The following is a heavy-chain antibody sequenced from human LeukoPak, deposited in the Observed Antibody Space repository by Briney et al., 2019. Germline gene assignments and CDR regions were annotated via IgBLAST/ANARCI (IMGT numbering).Heavy chain of an antibody. J-gene: IGHJ4*02. Sequence: GGSLRLSCAASGFTFSSYAMSWVRQAPGKGLEWVSSISTSGGGIYYADSVKGRFTISRDNSKNTLYLQMNSLRAEDTAVYYCARAPYGDEPSFDYWGQGTLVTVSS. CDR2: ISTSGGGI. CDR1: GFTFSSYA. D-gene: IGHD4-17*01. CDR3: ARAPYGDEPSFDY. V-gene: IGHV3-23*01.